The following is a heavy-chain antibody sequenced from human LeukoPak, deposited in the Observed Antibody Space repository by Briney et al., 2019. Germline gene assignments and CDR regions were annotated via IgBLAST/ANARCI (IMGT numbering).Heavy chain of an antibody. CDR3: ARHSRAYSSASGTYEY. CDR1: RGSVSSYY. J-gene: IGHJ4*02. Sequence: PSETLSLTCTDSRGSVSSYYWSWIRQPPGTGLEWIADISYSESTNYSPSLKRRVTIPVDTSNNPFTLKVSSMTGADTAVYYCARHSRAYSSASGTYEYWGQGTLVTVSS. D-gene: IGHD6-6*01. V-gene: IGHV4-59*08. CDR2: ISYSEST.